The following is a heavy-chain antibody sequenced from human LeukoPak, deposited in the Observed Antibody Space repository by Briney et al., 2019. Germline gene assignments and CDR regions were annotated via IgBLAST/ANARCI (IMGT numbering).Heavy chain of an antibody. V-gene: IGHV4-30-2*01. D-gene: IGHD3-10*01. CDR2: IYHSGST. CDR1: GGSISSGGYS. CDR3: ARAPRGYYYGMDV. J-gene: IGHJ6*02. Sequence: SETLSLTCAVSGGSISSGGYSWSWLRQPPGKGLEWIGYIYHSGSTYYNPSLKSRVTISVDRSKNQFSLKLSSVTAADTAVYYCARAPRGYYYGMDVWGQGTTVTVSS.